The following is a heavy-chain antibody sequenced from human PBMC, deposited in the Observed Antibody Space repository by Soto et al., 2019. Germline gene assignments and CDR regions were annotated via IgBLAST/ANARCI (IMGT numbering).Heavy chain of an antibody. CDR3: ARAVVAAYDAFDI. Sequence: AASVKVSCKASGYTFTSYDINWVRQATGQGLEWMGWMDPNSGNTGYAQKFQGRVTMTRNTSISTAYMELSSLRSEDTAVYYCARAVVAAYDAFDIWGQGTMVTVSS. CDR1: GYTFTSYD. D-gene: IGHD2-15*01. J-gene: IGHJ3*02. CDR2: MDPNSGNT. V-gene: IGHV1-8*01.